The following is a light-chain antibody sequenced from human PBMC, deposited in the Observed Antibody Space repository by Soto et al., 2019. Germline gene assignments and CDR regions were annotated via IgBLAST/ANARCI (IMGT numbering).Light chain of an antibody. CDR1: NSTIGAGFD. CDR2: ANT. V-gene: IGLV1-40*01. Sequence: QSALTQPPSVSGAPGQRVTITCTGSNSTIGAGFDVHWYQHLPGTAPKPLIFANTNRPSGVPDRFSASKSGTSASLVITGLRADDEADYYCQSSDSSLRRVFGGGTKVTVL. CDR3: QSSDSSLRRV. J-gene: IGLJ3*02.